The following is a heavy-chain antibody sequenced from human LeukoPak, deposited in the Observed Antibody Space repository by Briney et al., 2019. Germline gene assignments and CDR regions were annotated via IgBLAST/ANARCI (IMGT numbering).Heavy chain of an antibody. CDR2: INWNVGST. V-gene: IGHV3-20*04. D-gene: IGHD3-22*01. CDR1: GFTFDDYG. CDR3: ARDVSYYDSSGYYYDY. Sequence: GGSRRLACAASGFTFDDYGMSWVRQAPGKGLGWVSGINWNVGSTGYADSVKGRFTISRDNAKNSLYLQMNSLRAEDTALYYCARDVSYYDSSGYYYDYWGQGTLVTVSS. J-gene: IGHJ4*02.